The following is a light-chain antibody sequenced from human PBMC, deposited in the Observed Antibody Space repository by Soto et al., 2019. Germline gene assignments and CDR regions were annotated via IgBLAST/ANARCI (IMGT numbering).Light chain of an antibody. V-gene: IGLV2-14*01. Sequence: QSALTQPASVSGSPGQSITISCTGTSSDVGAYNFVSWYQQHPGTVPKLLIYEVTNRLSGVSHRFSGSKSGNTDSLTISGLQAEDEADYYCNSYTTTSTYVFGTGTKLTAL. J-gene: IGLJ1*01. CDR2: EVT. CDR3: NSYTTTSTYV. CDR1: SSDVGAYNF.